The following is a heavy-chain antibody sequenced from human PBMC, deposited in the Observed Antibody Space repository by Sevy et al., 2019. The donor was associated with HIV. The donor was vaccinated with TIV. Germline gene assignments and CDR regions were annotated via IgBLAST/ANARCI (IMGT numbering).Heavy chain of an antibody. CDR3: ARLTTRPTSVIYGMDV. J-gene: IGHJ6*02. CDR1: GYTFTDYY. Sequence: ASVKVSCKASGYTFTDYYIHWVRQAPGQGLEWMAWINPNDGVTNYAQRFQGGVTVTRDTSISTAYMELRRLRSDDTAIYYCARLTTRPTSVIYGMDVWGQGTTVTVSS. V-gene: IGHV1-2*02. D-gene: IGHD1-1*01. CDR2: INPNDGVT.